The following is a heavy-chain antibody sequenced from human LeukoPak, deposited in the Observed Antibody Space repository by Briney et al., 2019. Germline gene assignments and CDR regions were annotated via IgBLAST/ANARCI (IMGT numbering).Heavy chain of an antibody. V-gene: IGHV4-39*01. CDR2: IYYSGST. D-gene: IGHD4-17*01. J-gene: IGHJ3*02. Sequence: SETLSLTCTVSGGSISSSSYYWGWIRQPPGKGLEWIGSIYYSGSTYYNPSLKSRVTISVDTSKNQFSLKLSSVTAAGTAVYYCARHGGADYGDYVEAFDIWGQGTMVTVSS. CDR1: GGSISSSSYY. CDR3: ARHGGADYGDYVEAFDI.